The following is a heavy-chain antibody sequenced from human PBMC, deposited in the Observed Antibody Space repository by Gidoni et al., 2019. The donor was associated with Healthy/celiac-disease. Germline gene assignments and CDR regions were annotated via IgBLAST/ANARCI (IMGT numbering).Heavy chain of an antibody. CDR2: INPSGGST. CDR3: AREGSGSSEVGAFDI. J-gene: IGHJ3*02. Sequence: QVQLVQSGAEVKKPGASVKVSCKASGYPFTSYYMHWVRQAPGQGLEWMGIINPSGGSTSYAQKFQGRVTMTRDTSTSTVYMELSSLRSEDTAVYYCAREGSGSSEVGAFDIWGQGTMVTVSS. V-gene: IGHV1-46*01. CDR1: GYPFTSYY. D-gene: IGHD3-10*01.